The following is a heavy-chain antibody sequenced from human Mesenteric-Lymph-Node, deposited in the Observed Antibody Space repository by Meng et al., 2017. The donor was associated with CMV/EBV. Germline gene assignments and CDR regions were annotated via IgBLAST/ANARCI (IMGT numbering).Heavy chain of an antibody. CDR3: ARDSGVQFSYFDY. J-gene: IGHJ4*02. CDR1: GFSFSTYA. D-gene: IGHD4-11*01. CDR2: INWNGGST. Sequence: GESLKISCAASGFSFSTYAMSWVRQAPGKGLEWVSGINWNGGSTGYGDSVKGRFTISRDNAKNSLYLQMNNLRAEDTALYYCARDSGVQFSYFDYWGQGTLVTVSS. V-gene: IGHV3-20*04.